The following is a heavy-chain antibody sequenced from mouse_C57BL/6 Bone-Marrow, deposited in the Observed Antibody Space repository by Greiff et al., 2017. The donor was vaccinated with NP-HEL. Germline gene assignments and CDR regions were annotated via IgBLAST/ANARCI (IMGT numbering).Heavy chain of an antibody. J-gene: IGHJ2*01. Sequence: VQLQQSGPELVKPGASVKISCKASGYTFTDYYINWVKQRPGQGLEWIGWIFPGSGSTYYNEKFKGKAPLTVDKSSSTAYMLLSSLTSEDSAVYFCARRGAFVRRYYFDYWGQGTTLTVSS. CDR2: IFPGSGST. CDR3: ARRGAFVRRYYFDY. CDR1: GYTFTDYY. V-gene: IGHV1-75*01.